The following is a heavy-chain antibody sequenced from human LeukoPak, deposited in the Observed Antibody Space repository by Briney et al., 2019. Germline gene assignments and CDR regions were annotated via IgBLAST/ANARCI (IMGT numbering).Heavy chain of an antibody. J-gene: IGHJ4*02. CDR2: INRNSGGT. Sequence: ASVKVSCKASGYTFTGCYMHWVRQAPGQGLEWMGWINRNSGGTNYAQKFQGWVTMTRGTSISTAYMELSRLRSDDTAVYYCARGPIPFHDILTGYSGLDYWGQGALVTVSS. CDR3: ARGPIPFHDILTGYSGLDY. V-gene: IGHV1-2*04. D-gene: IGHD3-9*01. CDR1: GYTFTGCY.